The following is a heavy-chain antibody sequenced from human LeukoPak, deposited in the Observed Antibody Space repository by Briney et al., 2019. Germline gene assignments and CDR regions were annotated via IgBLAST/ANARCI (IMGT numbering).Heavy chain of an antibody. V-gene: IGHV4-59*12. Sequence: SETLSLTCTVSGVSISYYYWSWIRQPPGKGLEWIGEINHSGSTKNNPSLKSRVTISVDTSKNQFSLKLSSVTAADTAVYYCARDGYPYYYYYMDVWGKGTTVTVSS. CDR2: INHSGST. D-gene: IGHD5-12*01. CDR1: GVSISYYY. CDR3: ARDGYPYYYYYMDV. J-gene: IGHJ6*03.